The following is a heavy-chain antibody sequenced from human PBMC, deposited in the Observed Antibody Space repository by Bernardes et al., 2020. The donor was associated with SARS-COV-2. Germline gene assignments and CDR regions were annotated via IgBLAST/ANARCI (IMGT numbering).Heavy chain of an antibody. D-gene: IGHD2-2*01. CDR2: ISAYNGNT. CDR1: GYTFTSYG. V-gene: IGHV1-18*04. CDR3: ATAYCSSTSCYWDFDY. Sequence: ASVKVSCKASGYTFTSYGISWVRQAPGQGLEWMGWISAYNGNTNYAQKLQGRVTMTEDTSTDTAYMELSSLRSEDTAVYYCATAYCSSTSCYWDFDYWGQGTLVTVSS. J-gene: IGHJ4*02.